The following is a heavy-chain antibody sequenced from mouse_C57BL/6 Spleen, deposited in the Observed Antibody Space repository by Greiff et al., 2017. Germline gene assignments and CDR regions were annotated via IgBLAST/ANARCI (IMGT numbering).Heavy chain of an antibody. J-gene: IGHJ2*01. CDR2: INTNHGGT. D-gene: IGHD2-5*01. V-gene: IGHV1-22*01. CDR3: ARGSNYYFDY. CDR1: GYTFTDYN. Sequence: EVQLQQSGPELVKPGASVKMSCTASGYTFTDYNMHWVKQSHGKSLEWIGYINTNHGGTSYNQKFKGKATLTVNKSSSTAYMELRSLTSEDSAVYYCARGSNYYFDYWGQGTTLTVSA.